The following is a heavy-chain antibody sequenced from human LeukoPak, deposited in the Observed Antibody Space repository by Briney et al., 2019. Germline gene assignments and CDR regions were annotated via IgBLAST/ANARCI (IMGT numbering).Heavy chain of an antibody. D-gene: IGHD1-26*01. CDR2: IHSSSSTI. Sequence: PGGSLRLSCAASGFTFSYYSMNWVRQAPGKGLEWLSYIHSSSSTISYADSVKGRFTISRDNAKNSLYLQMNSLRDEDTAVYYCARGGGSGSYSGDYWGQGTLVTVSS. CDR1: GFTFSYYS. CDR3: ARGGGSGSYSGDY. J-gene: IGHJ4*02. V-gene: IGHV3-48*02.